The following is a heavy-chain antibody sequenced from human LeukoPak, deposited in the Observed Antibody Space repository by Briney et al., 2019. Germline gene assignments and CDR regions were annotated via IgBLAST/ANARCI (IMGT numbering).Heavy chain of an antibody. CDR2: ISGSGGST. Sequence: KAGGSLRLSCAASGFTFSSYAMSWVRQAPGKGLEWVSAISGSGGSTNYADSVKGRFTISRDNSKNTLYLQMNSLRAEDTAVYYCAKVSYDSSNDYWGQGTLVTVSS. V-gene: IGHV3-23*01. D-gene: IGHD3-22*01. J-gene: IGHJ4*02. CDR1: GFTFSSYA. CDR3: AKVSYDSSNDY.